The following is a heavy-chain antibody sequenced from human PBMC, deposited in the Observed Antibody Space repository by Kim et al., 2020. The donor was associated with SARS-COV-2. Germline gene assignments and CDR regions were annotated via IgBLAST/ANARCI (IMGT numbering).Heavy chain of an antibody. V-gene: IGHV3-23*01. D-gene: IGHD2-2*01. CDR1: GFTFSDYA. CDR2: ISWSGGST. J-gene: IGHJ6*01. Sequence: GGSLRLSCAASGFTFSDYAMNWVRQAPGKGLEWVSVISWSGGSTYYADSVKGRFTISRDNTKNSLYLQMNSLRAEDTAVYYCATSSTSRSSHDYYGLGV. CDR3: ATSSTSRSSHDYYGLGV.